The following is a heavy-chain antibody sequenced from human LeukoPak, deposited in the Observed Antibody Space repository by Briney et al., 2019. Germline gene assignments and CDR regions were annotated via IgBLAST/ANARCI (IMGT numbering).Heavy chain of an antibody. CDR3: AKGYNYGRDY. J-gene: IGHJ4*02. CDR2: IKYDGSEK. V-gene: IGHV3-30*02. CDR1: GFIFSSYG. D-gene: IGHD5-24*01. Sequence: GGSLRLSCGASGFIFSSYGMHWVRQPPGKGLEWVAFIKYDGSEKSYADSVKGRFTISRDNSKNTLYLHMNSLRGEDTAVYYCAKGYNYGRDYWGQGTLVIVSS.